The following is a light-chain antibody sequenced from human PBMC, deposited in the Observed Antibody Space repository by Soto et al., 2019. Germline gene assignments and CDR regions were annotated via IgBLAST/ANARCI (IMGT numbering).Light chain of an antibody. Sequence: DIQMTQSPSSLSASVGDRVTLTCQASQDISNYLNWYQQKPGKAPKLVIYDASNLETGVPSRFSGSGSGTDFTFTISSLQPEDIATYYCQQYDNLPLTFGGGTKVDIK. CDR3: QQYDNLPLT. J-gene: IGKJ4*01. V-gene: IGKV1-33*01. CDR1: QDISNY. CDR2: DAS.